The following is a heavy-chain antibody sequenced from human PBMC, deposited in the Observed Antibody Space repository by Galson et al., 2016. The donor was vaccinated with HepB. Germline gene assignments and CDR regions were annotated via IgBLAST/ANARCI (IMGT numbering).Heavy chain of an antibody. Sequence: TLSLTCTVSAGSIRGYFWSWIRQPPGRGLEWIAYIASSGEINYDPSLKGRVTMSLDTSKNQFSLRLSSVTAADTAVYYCARFLGSGSRYFDFWGQGTLVTVSS. CDR1: AGSIRGYF. V-gene: IGHV4-59*01. CDR2: IASSGEI. J-gene: IGHJ4*02. D-gene: IGHD3-10*01. CDR3: ARFLGSGSRYFDF.